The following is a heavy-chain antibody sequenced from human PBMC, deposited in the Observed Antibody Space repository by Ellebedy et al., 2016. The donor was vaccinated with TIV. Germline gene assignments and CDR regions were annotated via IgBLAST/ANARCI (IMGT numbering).Heavy chain of an antibody. CDR3: ARAACGGDCLDFDY. Sequence: AASVKVSCKASGCTFTAYAMNWVRQAPGQGLEWMGIINPSGGSTSYAQKLQGRVTMTRDTSISTAYMELSRLRSDDTAVYYCARAACGGDCLDFDYWGQGTLVTVSS. CDR2: INPSGGST. J-gene: IGHJ4*02. CDR1: GCTFTAYA. V-gene: IGHV1-46*04. D-gene: IGHD2-21*02.